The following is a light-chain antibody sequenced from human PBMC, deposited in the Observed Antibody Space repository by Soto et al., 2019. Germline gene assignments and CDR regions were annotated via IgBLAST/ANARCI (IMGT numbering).Light chain of an antibody. CDR1: SSDVGSYNL. Sequence: QSALTPPDSVSGSPGQSITISCTGTSSDVGSYNLVSWHQQHPGKAPKLMIYEDDKRPSGISNRFFGSKSGNTASLTISGLQAEDEADYYCCSFALGNTLVFGGGTKLTVL. V-gene: IGLV2-23*01. CDR3: CSFALGNTLV. CDR2: EDD. J-gene: IGLJ3*02.